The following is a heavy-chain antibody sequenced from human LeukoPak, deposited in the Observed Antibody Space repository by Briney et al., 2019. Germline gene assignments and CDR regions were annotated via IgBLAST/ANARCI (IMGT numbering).Heavy chain of an antibody. D-gene: IGHD5-18*01. CDR2: INSDGSST. CDR1: GFTFRSYW. Sequence: PGGSLRLSCAASGFTFRSYWMHWVRQAPGKGLVWVSGINSDGSSTSYADAVKGRFTISRDNAENTLYLQMNSLRAEDTAMYYCARVGIQRYFDYWGQGTLVTVSS. J-gene: IGHJ4*02. CDR3: ARVGIQRYFDY. V-gene: IGHV3-74*01.